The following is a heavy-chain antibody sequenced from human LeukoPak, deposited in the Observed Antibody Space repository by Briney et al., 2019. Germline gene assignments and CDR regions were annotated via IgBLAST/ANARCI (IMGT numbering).Heavy chain of an antibody. V-gene: IGHV3-23*01. Sequence: GGSLRLSCAASGFTFSSYAMSWVRQAPGKGLEWVSAISGSGGSTYYADSVKGRFTISRDNSKNTLCLQMNSLRAEDTAVYYCASQPPGYCSGGSCPGGYWGQGTLVTVSS. CDR2: ISGSGGST. CDR3: ASQPPGYCSGGSCPGGY. CDR1: GFTFSSYA. J-gene: IGHJ4*02. D-gene: IGHD2-15*01.